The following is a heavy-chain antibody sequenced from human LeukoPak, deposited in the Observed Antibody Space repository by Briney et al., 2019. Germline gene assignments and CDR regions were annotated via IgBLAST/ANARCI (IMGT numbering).Heavy chain of an antibody. CDR2: INHGGRT. J-gene: IGHJ3*02. V-gene: IGHV4-34*01. CDR3: ARFMVRGVKLRAFDI. D-gene: IGHD3-10*01. CDR1: GGSFSGYY. Sequence: SETLSLTCAVYGGSFSGYYWSWIRQPPGKGLECMGEINHGGRTNYNTSLKSRVTISVDTSKNQFSLKLSSVTAADTAVYYCARFMVRGVKLRAFDIWGQGTMVTVSS.